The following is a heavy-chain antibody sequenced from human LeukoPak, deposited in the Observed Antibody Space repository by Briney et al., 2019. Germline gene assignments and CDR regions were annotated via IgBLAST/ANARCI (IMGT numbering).Heavy chain of an antibody. Sequence: GGSLRLSCAASGFTVSTNYMSWVRQAPGKGLEWVSVIYTGGSSYYADSLKGRFTISRDNSKNTLYLQMNSLRAEDTAVYYCARLGVGAIYFDYWGQGTLVTVSS. D-gene: IGHD1-26*01. CDR1: GFTVSTNY. J-gene: IGHJ4*02. CDR2: IYTGGSS. CDR3: ARLGVGAIYFDY. V-gene: IGHV3-53*01.